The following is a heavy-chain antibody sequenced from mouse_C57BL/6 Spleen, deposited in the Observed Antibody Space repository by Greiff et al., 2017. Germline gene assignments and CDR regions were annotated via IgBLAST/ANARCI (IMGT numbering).Heavy chain of an antibody. D-gene: IGHD1-1*01. Sequence: EVQGVESGGGLVKPGGSLKLSCAASGFTFSDYGMHWVRQAPEKGLEWVAYISSGSSTIYYADTVKGRFTISRDNAKNTLFLQMTSLRSEDTAMYYCARSSTVVDYYAMDYWGQGTSVTVSS. J-gene: IGHJ4*01. CDR1: GFTFSDYG. CDR3: ARSSTVVDYYAMDY. CDR2: ISSGSSTI. V-gene: IGHV5-17*01.